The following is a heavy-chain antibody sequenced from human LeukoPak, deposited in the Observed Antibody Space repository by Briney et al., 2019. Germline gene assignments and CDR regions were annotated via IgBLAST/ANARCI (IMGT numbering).Heavy chain of an antibody. V-gene: IGHV4-59*01. CDR1: GDSISTYY. J-gene: IGHJ4*02. D-gene: IGHD6-13*01. Sequence: SETLSLTCSVSGDSISTYYWSWIRQSPGKGLEWIGYIYNSGSPNYNPSLKSRVTISGDTSKNQFSLKLTSVTAADTAVYYCARGHIAVALYYFDYWGQGTLVTVSS. CDR2: IYNSGSP. CDR3: ARGHIAVALYYFDY.